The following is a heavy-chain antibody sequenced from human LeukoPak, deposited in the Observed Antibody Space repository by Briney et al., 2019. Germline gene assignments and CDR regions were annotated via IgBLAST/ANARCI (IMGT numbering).Heavy chain of an antibody. J-gene: IGHJ4*02. D-gene: IGHD3-22*01. V-gene: IGHV5-10-1*01. CDR1: GYSFTSYW. CDR3: ARPAYYYDSSGYYHFDY. CDR2: IDPSDSYT. Sequence: RGESLKISCKGSGYSFTSYWISWVRQMPGKGLEWMGRIDPSDSYTNYSSSFQGHVTISADTSISTAYLQWSSLKASDTAMYYCARPAYYYDSSGYYHFDYWGQGTLVTASS.